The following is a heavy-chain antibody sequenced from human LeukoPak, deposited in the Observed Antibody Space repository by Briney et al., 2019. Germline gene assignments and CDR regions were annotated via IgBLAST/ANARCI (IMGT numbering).Heavy chain of an antibody. D-gene: IGHD3-16*02. CDR3: AKERIMITFGGVIVFDY. Sequence: GGSLRLSCAASGFTFSSYEMNWVRQAPGKGLEWVSYISSSGSTIYYADSVKGRFTISRDNAKNSLYLQMNSLRAEDTAVYYCAKERIMITFGGVIVFDYWGQGTLVTVSS. CDR1: GFTFSSYE. CDR2: ISSSGSTI. J-gene: IGHJ4*02. V-gene: IGHV3-48*03.